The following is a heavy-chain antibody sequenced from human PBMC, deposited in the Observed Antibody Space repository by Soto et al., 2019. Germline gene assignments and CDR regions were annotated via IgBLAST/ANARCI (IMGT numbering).Heavy chain of an antibody. Sequence: GGSLRLSCSASGFTFDDYTMHWVRQAPVKGLEWVSLISWDGGSTYYADSVKGRFTISRDNSKNSLYLQMNSLRTEDTALYYCAKGVSSSWPTYYYYGMDVWGQGTTVTFSS. D-gene: IGHD6-13*01. V-gene: IGHV3-43*01. J-gene: IGHJ6*02. CDR2: ISWDGGST. CDR1: GFTFDDYT. CDR3: AKGVSSSWPTYYYYGMDV.